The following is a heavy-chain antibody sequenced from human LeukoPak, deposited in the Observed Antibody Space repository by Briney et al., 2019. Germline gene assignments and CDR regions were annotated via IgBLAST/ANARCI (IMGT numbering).Heavy chain of an antibody. CDR3: AGVDAAMPDAFDI. Sequence: GGSLRLSCAASGFTFSSYGMSWVRQAPGKGLEWVSAISGSGGSTYYADSVKGRFTISRDNSKNTLYLQMNSLRADDTAVYYCAGVDAAMPDAFDIWGQGTTVTVSS. J-gene: IGHJ3*02. V-gene: IGHV3-23*01. CDR2: ISGSGGST. CDR1: GFTFSSYG. D-gene: IGHD5-18*01.